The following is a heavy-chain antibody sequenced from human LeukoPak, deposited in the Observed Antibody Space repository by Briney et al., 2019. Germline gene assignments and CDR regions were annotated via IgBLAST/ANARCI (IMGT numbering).Heavy chain of an antibody. CDR1: GGSISSYY. V-gene: IGHV4-4*09. D-gene: IGHD1-26*01. CDR2: IYTSGST. J-gene: IGHJ6*03. CDR3: ARHWELLEGDYYYYYMDV. Sequence: SETLSLTCTVSGGSISSYYWSWIRQPPGKGLEWIGYIYTSGSTNYNPSLKSRVTISVNTSKNQFSLKLSSVTAADTAVYYCARHWELLEGDYYYYYMDVWGKGTTVTVSS.